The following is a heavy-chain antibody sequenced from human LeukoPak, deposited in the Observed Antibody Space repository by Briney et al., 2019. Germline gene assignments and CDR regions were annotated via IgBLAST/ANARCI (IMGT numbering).Heavy chain of an antibody. CDR3: AKDSEYYYDSSGYYYSDY. D-gene: IGHD3-22*01. V-gene: IGHV3-23*01. CDR1: GFTFSSYA. Sequence: GGSLRLSCAATGFTFSSYAMSWVRQAPGKGLEWVSTISGSGGSTYYADSVKGRFTISRDNSKNTLYLQMNSLRAEDTAVYYCAKDSEYYYDSSGYYYSDYWGQGTLVTVSS. CDR2: ISGSGGST. J-gene: IGHJ4*02.